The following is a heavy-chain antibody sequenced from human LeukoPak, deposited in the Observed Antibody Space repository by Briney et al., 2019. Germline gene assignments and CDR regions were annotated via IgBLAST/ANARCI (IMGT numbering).Heavy chain of an antibody. CDR3: ARDGGYCSSTSCYHHNWFDP. V-gene: IGHV3-21*01. CDR1: GFTFSSYS. J-gene: IGHJ5*02. Sequence: GGSLRLSCAASGFTFSSYSMNWVRQAPGKGLEWVSSISSSSSYIYYADSVKGRFTISRDNAKNSLYLQMNSLRAEDTAVYYCARDGGYCSSTSCYHHNWFDPWGQGTLVTVSS. D-gene: IGHD2-2*01. CDR2: ISSSSSYI.